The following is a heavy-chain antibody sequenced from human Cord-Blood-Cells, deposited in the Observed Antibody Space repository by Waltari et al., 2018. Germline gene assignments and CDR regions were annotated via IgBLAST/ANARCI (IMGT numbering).Heavy chain of an antibody. CDR3: ARGYCSSTSCYYYYYYGMDV. D-gene: IGHD2-2*01. J-gene: IGHJ6*02. V-gene: IGHV4-34*01. Sequence: QVQLQQWGAGLLTPSETLSLTCAVYGGSFSGYYWSWIRQPPGKGLEWIGEINHSGSTNYNPSLKSRVTISVDTSKNQFSLKLSSVTAADTAVYYCARGYCSSTSCYYYYYYGMDVWGQGTTVTVSS. CDR2: INHSGST. CDR1: GGSFSGYY.